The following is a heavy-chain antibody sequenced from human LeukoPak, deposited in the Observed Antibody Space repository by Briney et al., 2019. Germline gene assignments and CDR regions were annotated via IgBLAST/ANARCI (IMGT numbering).Heavy chain of an antibody. D-gene: IGHD2-15*01. J-gene: IGHJ4*02. CDR2: ISWDGGST. CDR1: XFTFDDYT. V-gene: IGHV3-43*01. CDR3: ASYCSGGSCYSEEGH. Sequence: SLRLXXAASXFTFDDYTMHWVRHAPGKGLEWVSLISWDGGSTYYADSVKGRFTISRDNSKNSLYLQMNSLRTEDTALYYCASYCSGGSCYSEEGHWGQGTLVTVSS.